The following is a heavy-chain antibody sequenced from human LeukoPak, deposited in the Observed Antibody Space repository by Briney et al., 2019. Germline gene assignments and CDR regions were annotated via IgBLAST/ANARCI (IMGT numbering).Heavy chain of an antibody. CDR2: ISGSGDST. CDR3: ANHPLAWKDSHYSSSWYRREYYYYYMDV. V-gene: IGHV3-23*01. D-gene: IGHD6-13*01. Sequence: GGSLRLSCAASGFTFSSYAMSWVRQAPGKGLEWVSAISGSGDSTYYADSVKGRFTISRDNSKNTLYLQMNSLRAEDTAVYYRANHPLAWKDSHYSSSWYRREYYYYYMDVWGKGTTVTVSS. J-gene: IGHJ6*03. CDR1: GFTFSSYA.